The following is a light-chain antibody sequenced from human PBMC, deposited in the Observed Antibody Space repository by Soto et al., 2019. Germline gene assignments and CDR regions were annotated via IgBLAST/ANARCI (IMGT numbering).Light chain of an antibody. CDR1: NGHSTFA. CDR2: FNDDGTH. CDR3: QTWDTDPL. V-gene: IGLV4-69*01. Sequence: QSVLTQPPSASASLGASVKLTCTLSNGHSTFAIAWHQQQPEKGPRFLMKFNDDGTHKKGDGIPDRFSGSSSGAERYLTISNLQSDDEADYYCQTWDTDPLFGGGTKLTVL. J-gene: IGLJ2*01.